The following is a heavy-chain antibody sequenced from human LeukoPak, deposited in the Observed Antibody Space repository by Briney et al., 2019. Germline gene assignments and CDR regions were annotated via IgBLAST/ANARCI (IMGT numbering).Heavy chain of an antibody. D-gene: IGHD2-2*01. V-gene: IGHV4-39*01. CDR3: ARGSIVVVPAAMRTGFWFDP. CDR2: IYYSGST. Sequence: SETLSLTCTVSGGSISSSSYYWGWIRQPPGKGLEWIVSIYYSGSTYYNPSLKSRVTISVDTAKNQFSLKLSSVTAADTAVYYCARGSIVVVPAAMRTGFWFDPWGQGTLVTVSS. CDR1: GGSISSSSYY. J-gene: IGHJ5*02.